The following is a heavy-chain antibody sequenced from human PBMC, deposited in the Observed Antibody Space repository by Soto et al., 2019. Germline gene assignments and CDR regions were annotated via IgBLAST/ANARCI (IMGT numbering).Heavy chain of an antibody. D-gene: IGHD3-16*01. V-gene: IGHV2-5*02. CDR2: VYWDDDK. CDR3: AHCRGGVASF. CDR1: GFSLNTRDVG. Sequence: QITLNESGPALVKPTQTLTLTCTFSGFSLNTRDVGVGWIRQPPGKALEWLGVVYWDDDKTYSPSLKSRLTVTKDPPKNPLVLRMTEMDPVDTATYYCAHCRGGVASFWGQGTLVSVSS. J-gene: IGHJ4*02.